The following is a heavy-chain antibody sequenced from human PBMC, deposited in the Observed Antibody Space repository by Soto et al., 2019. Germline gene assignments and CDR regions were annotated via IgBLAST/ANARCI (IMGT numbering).Heavy chain of an antibody. CDR1: GVTLTNVW. D-gene: IGHD5-18*01. CDR3: SHGYYQYFNS. V-gene: IGHV3-15*07. J-gene: IGHJ4*02. CDR2: IKSNTDGGTT. Sequence: GALSLSWAVSGVTLTNVWMNWVRQAPGKGPEWVGRIKSNTDGGTTDYAAPVKGRFTVSRDDSENTLYLQMNSLKTEDTAVYYCSHGYYQYFNSWGQGTLVTVSS.